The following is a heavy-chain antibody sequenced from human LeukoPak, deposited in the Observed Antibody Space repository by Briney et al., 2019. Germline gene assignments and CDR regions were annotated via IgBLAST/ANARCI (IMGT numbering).Heavy chain of an antibody. V-gene: IGHV3-64*01. CDR3: ARGYYYDSSGYSDYFDY. D-gene: IGHD3-22*01. Sequence: GGSLRLSCAASGFTFSSYAMHWVRQAPGKGLEYVSAISSNGGSTYYANSVKGRFTISRDNSKNTLYLQMGSLRAEDMAVYYCARGYYYDSSGYSDYFDYWGQGTPVTVSS. J-gene: IGHJ4*02. CDR2: ISSNGGST. CDR1: GFTFSSYA.